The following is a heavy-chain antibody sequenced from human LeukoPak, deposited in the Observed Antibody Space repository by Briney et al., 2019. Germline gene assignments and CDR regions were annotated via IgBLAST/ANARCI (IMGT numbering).Heavy chain of an antibody. CDR1: GFTFSSYA. CDR2: ISGSGGST. Sequence: GGSLRLSCAASGFTFSSYAMSWVRQAPGKGLEWVSAISGSGGSTYYADSVKGRFTISRDNSKNTLYLQMNGLRAEDTAVYYCAKDEPRAAVAGNPFDYWGQGTLVTVSS. CDR3: AKDEPRAAVAGNPFDY. D-gene: IGHD6-19*01. V-gene: IGHV3-23*01. J-gene: IGHJ4*02.